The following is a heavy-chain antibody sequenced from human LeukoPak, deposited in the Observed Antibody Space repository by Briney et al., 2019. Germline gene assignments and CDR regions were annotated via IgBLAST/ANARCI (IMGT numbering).Heavy chain of an antibody. CDR3: ATATYYYDSSGYEAFQH. D-gene: IGHD3-22*01. J-gene: IGHJ1*01. Sequence: SETLSLTCTVSGGSISSYYWSWIRQPPGKGLEWIGCIYYSGSTNYNPSLKSRVTISVDTSKNQFSLKLSSVTAADTAVYYCATATYYYDSSGYEAFQHWGQGTLVTVSS. V-gene: IGHV4-59*08. CDR2: IYYSGST. CDR1: GGSISSYY.